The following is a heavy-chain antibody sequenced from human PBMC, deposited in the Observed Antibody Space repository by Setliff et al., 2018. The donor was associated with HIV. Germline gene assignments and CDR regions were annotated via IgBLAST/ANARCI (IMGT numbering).Heavy chain of an antibody. CDR2: IYPADSDT. V-gene: IGHV5-51*01. CDR1: GYSITTYW. CDR3: ARLDTSGYSHYTFCDMDV. D-gene: IGHD3-22*01. Sequence: RGESLKISCKASGYSITTYWIAWVRQMPGKGLEWMGIIYPADSDTKYSPSFQGQVTMSVDKSISTAYLQWSSLKASDTAVYYCARLDTSGYSHYTFCDMDVWGQGTTVTVSS. J-gene: IGHJ6*02.